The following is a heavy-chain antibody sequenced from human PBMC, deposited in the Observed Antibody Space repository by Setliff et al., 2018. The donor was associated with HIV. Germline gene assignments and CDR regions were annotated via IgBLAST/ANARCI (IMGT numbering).Heavy chain of an antibody. J-gene: IGHJ6*03. V-gene: IGHV4-59*01. CDR3: ARVGVDVVRHYYYYMDV. Sequence: SETLSLTCTVSGGSISSYYWSWLRQPPGKGLEWIGYIYYSGSTNYTPSLKSRVTISVDTSKNQFSLKLSSVTAADTAVYYCARVGVDVVRHYYYYMDVWGKGTTVTAP. D-gene: IGHD3-10*01. CDR1: GGSISSYY. CDR2: IYYSGST.